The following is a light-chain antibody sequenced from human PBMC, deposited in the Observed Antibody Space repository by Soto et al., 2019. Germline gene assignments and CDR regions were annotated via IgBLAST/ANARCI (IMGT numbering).Light chain of an antibody. Sequence: EIVLTQSPGTLSLSPGDRATLSCRASQSVSTSFLAWYQQTPGQALRLLIYGTSSRATGIPDRFSGSGSGTDFTLTISRLEPEDFAVYYCHQFDSSLTFGQGTTVEIK. CDR1: QSVSTSF. CDR3: HQFDSSLT. V-gene: IGKV3-20*01. CDR2: GTS. J-gene: IGKJ1*01.